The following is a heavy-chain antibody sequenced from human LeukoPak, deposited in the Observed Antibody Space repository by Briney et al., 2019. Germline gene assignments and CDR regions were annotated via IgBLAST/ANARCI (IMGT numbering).Heavy chain of an antibody. D-gene: IGHD1-26*01. Sequence: GGSLRLSCAASGFTFTTYGVHWVRQAPGKGLEWVAFIPYGGSNKYYADSVKGRFTISRDNSKNTLYLQMNSLRAEDTAVYYCAKDHILDYWGQGTLVTVSS. CDR1: GFTFTTYG. V-gene: IGHV3-30*02. CDR3: AKDHILDY. J-gene: IGHJ4*02. CDR2: IPYGGSNK.